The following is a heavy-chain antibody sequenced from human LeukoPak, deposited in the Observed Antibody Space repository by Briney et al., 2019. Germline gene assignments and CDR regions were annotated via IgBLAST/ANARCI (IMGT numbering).Heavy chain of an antibody. CDR1: GFTFSSHL. Sequence: GGSLRLSCAASGFTFSSHLMHWVRQAPGKGLVWVSRISSDGTYTNYADSVRGRFTISRDNAKNTLYLQMNSLRAEDTAVYYCAKSGCSSTSCYSILSGWLDPWGQGTLVTVSS. V-gene: IGHV3-74*01. D-gene: IGHD2-2*02. J-gene: IGHJ5*02. CDR2: ISSDGTYT. CDR3: AKSGCSSTSCYSILSGWLDP.